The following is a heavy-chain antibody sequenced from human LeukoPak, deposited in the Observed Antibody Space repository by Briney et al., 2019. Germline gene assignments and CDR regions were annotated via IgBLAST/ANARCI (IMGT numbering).Heavy chain of an antibody. D-gene: IGHD6-13*01. CDR2: MNPNSGNT. Sequence: GASVKVSCKASGYTFTSYDINWVRQATGQGLEWMGWMNPNSGNTGYAQKFQGRVTMTRNTSISTAYMELSSLRSEDTAVYYCARARRIAAAVPYYYYGMDVWGQGTTVTVSS. J-gene: IGHJ6*02. CDR3: ARARRIAAAVPYYYYGMDV. CDR1: GYTFTSYD. V-gene: IGHV1-8*01.